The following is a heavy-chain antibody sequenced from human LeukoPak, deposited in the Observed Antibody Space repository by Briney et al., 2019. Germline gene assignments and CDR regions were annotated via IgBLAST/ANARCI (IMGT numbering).Heavy chain of an antibody. Sequence: PSETLSLTCTVSGGSISSSSYYWGWIRQPPGKGLEGIGIIYYSGSTYYNPSLKSRITISVDTSKNQFSLKLSSVTAADTAVYYCASKSGWLGHFDYWGQGTLVTVSS. V-gene: IGHV4-39*01. CDR1: GGSISSSSYY. D-gene: IGHD6-19*01. J-gene: IGHJ4*02. CDR2: IYYSGST. CDR3: ASKSGWLGHFDY.